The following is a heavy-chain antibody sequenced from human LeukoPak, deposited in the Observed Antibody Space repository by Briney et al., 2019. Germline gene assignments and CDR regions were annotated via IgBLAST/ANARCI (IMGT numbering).Heavy chain of an antibody. Sequence: GGSLRLSCSASGFTFSNYGMHWVRQAPGKGPEYVSAITSNGGGTLYAASLKGRFTISRDNSKNTLYLQMSSLRTDDTAVYYCKSSPAAPFDYWGQGTLVTVSS. CDR1: GFTFSNYG. CDR3: KSSPAAPFDY. D-gene: IGHD1-26*01. CDR2: ITSNGGGT. J-gene: IGHJ4*02. V-gene: IGHV3-64D*06.